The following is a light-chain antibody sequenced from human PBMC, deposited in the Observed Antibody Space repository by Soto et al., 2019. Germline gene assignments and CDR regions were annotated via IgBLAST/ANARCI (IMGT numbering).Light chain of an antibody. CDR1: SSDVGGYKY. J-gene: IGLJ1*01. V-gene: IGLV2-14*01. CDR2: EVS. CDR3: SSYTSTSTVV. Sequence: QSALTQPASVSGSPGQSITISCTGTSSDVGGYKYVSWYQQHPGTAPKLMIYEVSNRPSGVSNRFSGSRSGNTASLTISGLQAEDEADYYCSSYTSTSTVVFGTGTQLTVL.